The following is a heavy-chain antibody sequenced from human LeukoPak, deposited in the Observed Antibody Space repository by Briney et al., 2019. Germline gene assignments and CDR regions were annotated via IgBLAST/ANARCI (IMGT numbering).Heavy chain of an antibody. CDR1: GGSFSGYY. CDR3: ARHHGGTYPGLFDY. D-gene: IGHD2-15*01. V-gene: IGHV4-34*01. CDR2: INHSGSI. Sequence: SETLSLTCAVYGGSFSGYYWSWIRQPPGKGLGWIGEINHSGSINYNPSLKSRVTISVDTSKNQFSLKLSSVTAADTAVYYCARHHGGTYPGLFDYWGQGSLVTVSS. J-gene: IGHJ4*02.